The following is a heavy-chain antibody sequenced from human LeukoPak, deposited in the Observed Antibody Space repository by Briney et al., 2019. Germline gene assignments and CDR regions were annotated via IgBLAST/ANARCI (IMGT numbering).Heavy chain of an antibody. Sequence: KPSETLSLTCTVSGGSISSYYWSWIRQPPGKGLEWIGYIYYSGSTNYNPSLKSRVTISVDTSKNQFSLKLSSVTAADTAVYYCAGARTVDPLFDYWGQGTLVTVSS. D-gene: IGHD4-17*01. CDR3: AGARTVDPLFDY. V-gene: IGHV4-59*01. J-gene: IGHJ4*02. CDR1: GGSISSYY. CDR2: IYYSGST.